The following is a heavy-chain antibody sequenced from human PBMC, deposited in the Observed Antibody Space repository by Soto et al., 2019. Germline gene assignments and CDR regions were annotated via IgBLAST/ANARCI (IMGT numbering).Heavy chain of an antibody. CDR1: GYTFTSYD. J-gene: IGHJ3*02. Sequence: QVQLVQSGAEVKKPGASVKVSCKASGYTFTSYDINWVRQATGQGLEWMGWMNPNSGNTGYAQKFQGRVTMTRNTALSTAYMEVSSMRSEDTAVYYCARGINYYDSGDDAFDIWGQGTMVTVSS. V-gene: IGHV1-8*01. CDR3: ARGINYYDSGDDAFDI. D-gene: IGHD3-10*01. CDR2: MNPNSGNT.